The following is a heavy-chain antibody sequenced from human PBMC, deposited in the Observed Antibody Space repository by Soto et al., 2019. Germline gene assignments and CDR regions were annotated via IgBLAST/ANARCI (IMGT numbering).Heavy chain of an antibody. Sequence: ASVKVSCKASGYTFTSYYMHWVRQAPGQGLEWMGIINPSGGSTSYAQKFQGRVTMTRDTSTSTVYMELNSLRAEDTAVYHCAKLGSQLLSYYGMDVWGQGTTVTVSS. D-gene: IGHD2-2*01. CDR1: GYTFTSYY. CDR2: INPSGGST. J-gene: IGHJ6*02. V-gene: IGHV1-46*01. CDR3: AKLGSQLLSYYGMDV.